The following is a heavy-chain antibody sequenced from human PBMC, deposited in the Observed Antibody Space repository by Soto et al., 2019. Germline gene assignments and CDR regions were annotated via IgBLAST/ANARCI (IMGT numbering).Heavy chain of an antibody. CDR3: ARVGSSGWYTHFDY. Sequence: QVQLVESGGGVVQPGRSLRLSCAASGFTFSSYAMHWVRQAPGKGLEWVAVISYDGSNKYYADSVKGRFTISRDNSNNTLYLQMNRLRAEDTAVYYCARVGSSGWYTHFDYWGQGTLVTVSS. D-gene: IGHD6-19*01. V-gene: IGHV3-30-3*01. J-gene: IGHJ4*02. CDR2: ISYDGSNK. CDR1: GFTFSSYA.